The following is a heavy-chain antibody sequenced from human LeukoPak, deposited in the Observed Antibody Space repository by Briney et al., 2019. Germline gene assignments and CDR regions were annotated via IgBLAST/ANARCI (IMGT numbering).Heavy chain of an antibody. CDR1: GFTFNSHC. J-gene: IGHJ3*02. V-gene: IGHV3-7*01. Sequence: GGSLRLSCEASGFTFNSHCMSWVRQAPGKGLEWVANIKQDGSEKYYVDSVKGRFTISRDNAKNSLYLQMSILRAADTAVYYCARVRIAVAVSAFDIWGQGTMVTVSS. CDR3: ARVRIAVAVSAFDI. CDR2: IKQDGSEK. D-gene: IGHD6-19*01.